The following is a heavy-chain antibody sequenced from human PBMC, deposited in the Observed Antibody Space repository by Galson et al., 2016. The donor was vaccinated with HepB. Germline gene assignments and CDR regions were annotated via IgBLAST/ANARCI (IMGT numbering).Heavy chain of an antibody. CDR2: IYYSGTT. CDR3: ATHDCSGGSCPPSGYYYYGMDV. CDR1: GGSISSSNYY. J-gene: IGHJ6*04. D-gene: IGHD2-15*01. V-gene: IGHV4-39*01. Sequence: SETLSLTCIVSGGSISSSNYYCGWIRQPPGKGLEWIGTIYYSGTTYNNPSLKSRVTMSVDASKNQFSLKLSSVTAADTAVYYCATHDCSGGSCPPSGYYYYGMDVWGNGTTVTVSS.